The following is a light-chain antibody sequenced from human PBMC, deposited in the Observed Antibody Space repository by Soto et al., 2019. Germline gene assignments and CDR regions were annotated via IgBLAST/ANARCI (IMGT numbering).Light chain of an antibody. Sequence: EVVMTHSPATLSVSPGERATLSFSASQSVSSNLAWYQQKHGQAPRLLIYGASTRATGIPARFSGSGSATDFTLTISGLEPEDFAVYWCQQYNNWPLTFGPGTRLEIK. CDR1: QSVSSN. CDR2: GAS. V-gene: IGKV3-15*01. CDR3: QQYNNWPLT. J-gene: IGKJ5*01.